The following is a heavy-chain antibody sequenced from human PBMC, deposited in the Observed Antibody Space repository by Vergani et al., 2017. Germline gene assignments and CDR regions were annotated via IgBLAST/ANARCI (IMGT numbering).Heavy chain of an antibody. D-gene: IGHD2-2*01. J-gene: IGHJ6*02. CDR3: ARGGRDQTLAPYYYYGMDV. V-gene: IGHV1-18*01. Sequence: QVQLVQSGAEVKKPGASVKVSCKASGYTFTSHGISWVRQAPGQGLEWMGWISTYNGNTNYAQKFQGRVTMTTDTSTSTAYMELRSLKSDDTAVYYCARGGRDQTLAPYYYYGMDVWGQGTTVTVSS. CDR1: GYTFTSHG. CDR2: ISTYNGNT.